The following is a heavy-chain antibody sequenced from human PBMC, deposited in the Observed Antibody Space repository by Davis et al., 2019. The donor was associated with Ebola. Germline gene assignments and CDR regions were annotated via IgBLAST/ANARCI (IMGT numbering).Heavy chain of an antibody. CDR2: IYYSGST. V-gene: IGHV4-59*12. CDR3: AVRFLEWVHNWFDP. CDR1: GGSISSYY. D-gene: IGHD3-3*01. Sequence: SETLSLICTVSGGSISSYYWSWIRQPPGKGLEWIGYIYYSGSTNYNPSLKSRVTISVDTSKNQFSLKLSSVTAADTAVYYCAVRFLEWVHNWFDPWGQGTLVTVSS. J-gene: IGHJ5*02.